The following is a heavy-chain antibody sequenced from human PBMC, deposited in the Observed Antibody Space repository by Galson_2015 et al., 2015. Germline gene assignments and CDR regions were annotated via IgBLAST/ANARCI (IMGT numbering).Heavy chain of an antibody. Sequence: SLRLSCAASGFTFSSYAMSWVRQAPGKGLEWVSAISGSGGSTYYADSVKGRFTISRDNSKNTLYLQMNSLRAEDTAVYYCAKKQGAIQITMVRGVSMGGLGYWGQGTLVTVSS. D-gene: IGHD3-10*01. V-gene: IGHV3-23*01. CDR1: GFTFSSYA. CDR3: AKKQGAIQITMVRGVSMGGLGY. CDR2: ISGSGGST. J-gene: IGHJ4*02.